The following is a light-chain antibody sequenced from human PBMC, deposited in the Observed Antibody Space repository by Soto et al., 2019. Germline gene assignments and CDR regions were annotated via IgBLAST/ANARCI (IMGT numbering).Light chain of an antibody. CDR1: QDIGND. CDR3: LQDYNYPIT. J-gene: IGKJ5*01. Sequence: IQMTQSPSSLSASVRDRVTITCRASQDIGNDLGWYQQKPGIAPRLVIYGVSHLQSGVPSRFSGSGFGTDFSLTISSLQPEDSATYYCLQDYNYPITFGGGTRLEIK. CDR2: GVS. V-gene: IGKV1-6*02.